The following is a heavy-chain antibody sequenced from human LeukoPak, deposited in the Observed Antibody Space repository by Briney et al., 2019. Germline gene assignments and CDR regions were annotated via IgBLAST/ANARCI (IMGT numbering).Heavy chain of an antibody. J-gene: IGHJ3*02. Sequence: GESLKISCKGSGYSFTTYWIAWLRLMPGKGLEWVGIIYPGDSEPRYSTPFQGQVTISADKSISTAYLQWSSLKASDAAIYYCARQQYLAFDIWGQGTMVTVSS. V-gene: IGHV5-51*01. CDR2: IYPGDSEP. CDR3: ARQQYLAFDI. D-gene: IGHD2/OR15-2a*01. CDR1: GYSFTTYW.